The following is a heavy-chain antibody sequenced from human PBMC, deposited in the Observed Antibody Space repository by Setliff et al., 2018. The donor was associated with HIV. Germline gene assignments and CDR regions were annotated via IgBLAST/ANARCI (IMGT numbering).Heavy chain of an antibody. CDR1: GGSISSGAYY. J-gene: IGHJ4*02. CDR2: IYTSGNT. CDR3: AGEYSSLSPFEY. Sequence: PSETLSLTCTVSGGSISSGAYYWTWIRQPAGKGLEWIGRIYTSGNTNYNPSLKSRVTISVDTSKNQLSLNLTSATAADTAVYYCAGEYSSLSPFEYWGRGTLVTVSS. D-gene: IGHD6-6*01. V-gene: IGHV4-61*02.